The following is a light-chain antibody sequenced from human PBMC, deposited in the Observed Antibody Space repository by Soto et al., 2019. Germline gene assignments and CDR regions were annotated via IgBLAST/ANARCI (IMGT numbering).Light chain of an antibody. CDR1: QSVNSD. CDR3: QHYNNWPPYT. Sequence: DIVMTQSPATLSVSPGERATLSCRASQSVNSDLAWYQQKPGQAPRLLIYDASTRAAGVPARFTGSGSETEFTLTISSLQSEDYAVYYCQHYNNWPPYTFGQGTKVDIK. J-gene: IGKJ2*01. CDR2: DAS. V-gene: IGKV3-15*01.